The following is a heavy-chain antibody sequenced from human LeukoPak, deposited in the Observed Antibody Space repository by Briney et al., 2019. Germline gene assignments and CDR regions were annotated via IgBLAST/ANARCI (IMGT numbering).Heavy chain of an antibody. Sequence: PGGSLRLSCAASGFTFSSYAMSWVRQAPGKGLEWVSAISVSGGSTYYADSVKGRFTISRDNSKNTLYLQMNSLRAEDTPVYYCAFPSYYFDYWGQGTLVTVSS. CDR1: GFTFSSYA. CDR2: ISVSGGST. D-gene: IGHD3-16*02. J-gene: IGHJ4*02. V-gene: IGHV3-23*01. CDR3: AFPSYYFDY.